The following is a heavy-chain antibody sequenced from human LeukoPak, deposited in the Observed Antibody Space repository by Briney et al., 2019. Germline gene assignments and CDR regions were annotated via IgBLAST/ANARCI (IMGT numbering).Heavy chain of an antibody. V-gene: IGHV1-69*04. CDR1: GGTFSSYA. CDR2: IIPILGIA. J-gene: IGHJ3*02. CDR3: ASRTEWELFHAFDI. Sequence: GASVKVSCKASGGTFSSYAISWVRQAPGQGLEWMGRIIPILGIANYAQKFQGRVTITADKSTSTAYMELSSLRSEDTAVYYCASRTEWELFHAFDIWGQGTMVTVSS. D-gene: IGHD1-26*01.